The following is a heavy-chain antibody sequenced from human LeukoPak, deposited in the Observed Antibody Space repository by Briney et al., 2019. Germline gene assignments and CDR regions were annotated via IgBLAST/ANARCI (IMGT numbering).Heavy chain of an antibody. D-gene: IGHD2-2*02. CDR2: LNNRGDDT. J-gene: IGHJ6*02. Sequence: PGRSLRLSCAASGFTFSSYGMSWVRHAPGKGRGWVSRLNNRGDDTNYADSVEGRVTTSRDNSKPTVYLKMKSLRAEDTATYYCAKNGLPAAIGGGERHKGAWGQGTTVTVSS. V-gene: IGHV3-23*01. CDR1: GFTFSSYG. CDR3: AKNGLPAAIGGGERHKGA.